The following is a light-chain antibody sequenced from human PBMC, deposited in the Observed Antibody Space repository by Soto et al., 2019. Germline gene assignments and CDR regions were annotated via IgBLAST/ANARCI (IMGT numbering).Light chain of an antibody. CDR2: EVS. V-gene: IGLV2-18*02. CDR1: SSDVGYYNR. CDR3: SSYTTSSTLV. Sequence: QSALTQPPSVSGSPGQSVTISCTGTSSDVGYYNRVSWYHQPPGTAPKLMVFEVSNRPSGVPDRFSGSKSGNTASLTISGLQAEDEADYYCSSYTTSSTLVFGGGTKLTVL. J-gene: IGLJ2*01.